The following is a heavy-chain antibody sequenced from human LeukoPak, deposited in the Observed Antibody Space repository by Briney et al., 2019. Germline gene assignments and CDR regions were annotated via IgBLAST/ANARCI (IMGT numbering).Heavy chain of an antibody. CDR3: ATSLDSAMNT. J-gene: IGHJ4*02. D-gene: IGHD5-18*01. Sequence: PGGSLRLSCEASGFTFSTFWMTWVRQAPGKGLEWLANINYDGSAEFYAASVKGRFTISRDNARNSLYLQMNSLCAEDTAVYYCATSLDSAMNTGGQGILVTVSS. CDR2: INYDGSAE. V-gene: IGHV3-7*01. CDR1: GFTFSTFW.